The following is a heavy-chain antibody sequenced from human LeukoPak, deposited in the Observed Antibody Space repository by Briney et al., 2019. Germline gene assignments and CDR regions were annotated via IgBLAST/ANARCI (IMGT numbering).Heavy chain of an antibody. D-gene: IGHD3-22*01. CDR1: GFTFSNYW. J-gene: IGHJ4*02. CDR2: ISGSGGST. V-gene: IGHV3-23*01. Sequence: GGSLRLSCAASGFTFSNYWMSWVRQAPGKGLEWVSAISGSGGSTYYADSVKGRFTISRDNSKNTLYLQMNSLRAEDTAVYYCAKNPLIVASYYFDYWGQGTLVTVSS. CDR3: AKNPLIVASYYFDY.